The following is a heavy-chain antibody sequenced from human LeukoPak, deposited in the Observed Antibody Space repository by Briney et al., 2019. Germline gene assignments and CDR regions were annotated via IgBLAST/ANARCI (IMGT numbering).Heavy chain of an antibody. CDR1: GGSISSSSYY. D-gene: IGHD6-19*01. V-gene: IGHV4-39*01. Sequence: SETLSLTCTVSGGSISSSSYYWGWIRQPPGKGLEWIGSIYYSGSTYYNPSLKSRVTISVDTSKNQFSLKLSSVTAADTAVYYCARQHSSGWYGRYYFDYWGQGTLVTVSS. J-gene: IGHJ4*02. CDR2: IYYSGST. CDR3: ARQHSSGWYGRYYFDY.